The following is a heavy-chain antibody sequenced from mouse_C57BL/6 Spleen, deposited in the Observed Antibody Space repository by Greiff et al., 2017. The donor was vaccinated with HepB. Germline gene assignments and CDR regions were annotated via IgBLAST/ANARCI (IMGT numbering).Heavy chain of an antibody. CDR1: GYTFTSYG. Sequence: QVQLQQSGAELARPGASVKLSCKASGYTFTSYGISWVKQRTGQGLEWIGEIYPRSGNTYYNEKFKGKATLTADKSSSTAYMELRSLTSEDSAVYFCARGGITTPTKASGFADWGQGTLVTVSA. D-gene: IGHD1-1*01. CDR2: IYPRSGNT. J-gene: IGHJ3*01. V-gene: IGHV1-81*01. CDR3: ARGGITTPTKASGFAD.